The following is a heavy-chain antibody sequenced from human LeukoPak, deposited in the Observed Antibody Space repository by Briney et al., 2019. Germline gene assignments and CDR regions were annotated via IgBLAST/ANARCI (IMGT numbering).Heavy chain of an antibody. J-gene: IGHJ4*02. Sequence: PGRSLRLSCAASGFTFSSYGMHRVRQAPGKGLEWVAVIWYDGSNKYYADSVKGRFTISRDNSKNTLYLQMNSLRAEDTAVYYCARDHDYGDYVVQGFLDTWGQGTLVTVSS. D-gene: IGHD4-17*01. CDR2: IWYDGSNK. V-gene: IGHV3-33*01. CDR3: ARDHDYGDYVVQGFLDT. CDR1: GFTFSSYG.